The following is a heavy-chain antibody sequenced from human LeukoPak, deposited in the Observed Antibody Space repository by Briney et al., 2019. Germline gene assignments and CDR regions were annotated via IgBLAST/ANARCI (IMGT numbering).Heavy chain of an antibody. CDR2: ISSSSSYI. CDR3: ARARRDSSGSFSSFDY. V-gene: IGHV3-21*01. D-gene: IGHD6-19*01. J-gene: IGHJ4*02. CDR1: GFTFSSYS. Sequence: GGSLRLSCAASGFTFSSYSMNWVRQAPGKGLEWVSSISSSSSYIYYEDSVKGRFTISRDNAKNSLYLQMNSLSAEETAVYYCARARRDSSGSFSSFDYWGQGTLVTVSS.